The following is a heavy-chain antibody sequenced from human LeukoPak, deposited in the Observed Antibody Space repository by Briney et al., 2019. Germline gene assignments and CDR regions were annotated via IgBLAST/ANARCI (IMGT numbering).Heavy chain of an antibody. J-gene: IGHJ1*01. CDR2: ISGSGAYT. V-gene: IGHV3-23*01. D-gene: IGHD3-10*01. CDR1: GFTFSSYA. CDR3: AKYFASGSYYKLPH. Sequence: GGSLRLSCAASGFTFSSYAMTWVRQAPGKGLEWVSTISGSGAYTYYTDSVKGRFTISRDNSKNTLYLQMNSLRAEDTAVYYCAKYFASGSYYKLPHWGQGTLVTVSS.